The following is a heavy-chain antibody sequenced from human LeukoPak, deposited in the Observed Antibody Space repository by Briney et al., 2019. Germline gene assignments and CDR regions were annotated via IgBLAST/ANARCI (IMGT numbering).Heavy chain of an antibody. CDR3: AKGGRDPYYYYYYMDV. J-gene: IGHJ6*03. V-gene: IGHV3-23*01. D-gene: IGHD2-21*01. CDR2: ISDSGSTA. Sequence: PGGSLGLSCTASTFTFSSCAMNWVRQAPGKGLEWVSVISDSGSTAYYADSVKGRFTISRDNSKNTVYLHMNSLRAEDTAVYYCAKGGRDPYYYYYYMDVWGKGTTVTISS. CDR1: TFTFSSCA.